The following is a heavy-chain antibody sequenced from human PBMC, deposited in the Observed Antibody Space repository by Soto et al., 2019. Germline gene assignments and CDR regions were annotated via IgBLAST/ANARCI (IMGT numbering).Heavy chain of an antibody. D-gene: IGHD3-22*01. CDR1: GGSISSVDYY. CDR3: ARDRGYYGLDY. J-gene: IGHJ4*02. CDR2: IHYSGST. Sequence: QVQLQESGPGLVKPSQTLSLTCTVSGGSISSVDYYWTWIRQPPGKGLEWIGYIHYSGSTYNNPPLERRVNTPLYTSKKQFSLKLNSVAAAVTAVYYCARDRGYYGLDYWGQGTLVTVSS. V-gene: IGHV4-30-4*01.